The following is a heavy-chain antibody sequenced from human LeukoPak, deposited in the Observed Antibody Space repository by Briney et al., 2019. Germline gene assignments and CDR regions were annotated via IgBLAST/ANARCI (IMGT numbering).Heavy chain of an antibody. D-gene: IGHD3-10*01. CDR2: ISGSGGST. Sequence: GGSLRLSCVASGFTYRRYSMNWVRQAPGKGLEWVSAISGSGGSTYYADSVKGRFTISRDNSKNTLYLQMNSLRAEDTAVYYCAKDLVTMVRGVLDYYYYYGMDVWGQGTTVTVSS. CDR1: GFTYRRYS. J-gene: IGHJ6*02. V-gene: IGHV3-23*01. CDR3: AKDLVTMVRGVLDYYYYYGMDV.